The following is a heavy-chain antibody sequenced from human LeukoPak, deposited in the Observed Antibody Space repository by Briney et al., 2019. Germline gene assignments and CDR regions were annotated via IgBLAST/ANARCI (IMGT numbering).Heavy chain of an antibody. CDR3: AKDEAMIKIYYFDY. J-gene: IGHJ4*02. Sequence: GGSLRLSCAASGFTFSNYAMNWVRQAPGKGLEWVSSISGSGINTYYADSAKGRLTISRDNSKNTLYLQMNSLRAEDTAVYYCAKDEAMIKIYYFDYWGQGTLSPSPQ. CDR1: GFTFSNYA. D-gene: IGHD5-18*01. CDR2: ISGSGINT. V-gene: IGHV3-23*01.